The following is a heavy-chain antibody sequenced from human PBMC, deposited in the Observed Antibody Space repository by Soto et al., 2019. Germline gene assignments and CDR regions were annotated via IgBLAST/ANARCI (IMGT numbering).Heavy chain of an antibody. D-gene: IGHD3-3*01. Sequence: GSLRLSCAASGFTFSSYSMNWVRQAPGKGLEWVSSISSSSSYIYYADSVKGRFTISRDNAKNSLYLQMNSLRAEDTAVYYCARDSRYYDFFSDAFDIWGQGTMVTVSS. CDR3: ARDSRYYDFFSDAFDI. J-gene: IGHJ3*02. CDR1: GFTFSSYS. CDR2: ISSSSSYI. V-gene: IGHV3-21*01.